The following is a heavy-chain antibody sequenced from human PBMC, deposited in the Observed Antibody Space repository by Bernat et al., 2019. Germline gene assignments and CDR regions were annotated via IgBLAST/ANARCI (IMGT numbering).Heavy chain of an antibody. V-gene: IGHV3-48*02. D-gene: IGHD3-16*02. CDR2: ISSSSSTI. J-gene: IGHJ4*02. CDR1: GFTFSSYS. CDR3: ARGALYYDYIWGSYRPTHFDY. Sequence: EVQLVESGGGLVQPGGSLRLSCAASGFTFSSYSMNWVRQAPGKGLEWVSYISSSSSTIYYADSVKGRFTISIDNAKNSLYLQMNSLRDEDTAVYYCARGALYYDYIWGSYRPTHFDYWGQGTLVTVSS.